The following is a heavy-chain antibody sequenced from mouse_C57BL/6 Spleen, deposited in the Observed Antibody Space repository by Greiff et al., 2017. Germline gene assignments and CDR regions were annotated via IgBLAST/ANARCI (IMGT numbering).Heavy chain of an antibody. CDR1: GFNFKDDY. CDR2: IDPENGDT. J-gene: IGHJ1*03. D-gene: IGHD2-3*01. V-gene: IGHV14-4*01. CDR3: TRYYPWYFDG. Sequence: VQLQQSGAELVRPGASVKLSCTASGFNFKDDYMHWVKQRPGQGLEWIGWIDPENGDTEDASKFQGKATITADTTSNTAYLQLGSLASEDTAVYYCTRYYPWYFDGWGTGTTVTVSS.